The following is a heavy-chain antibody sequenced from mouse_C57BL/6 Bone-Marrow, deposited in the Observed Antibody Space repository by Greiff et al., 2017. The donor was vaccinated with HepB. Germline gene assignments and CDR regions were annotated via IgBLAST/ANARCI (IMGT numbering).Heavy chain of an antibody. D-gene: IGHD1-1*01. CDR2: INPSSGYT. CDR1: GYTFTSYW. J-gene: IGHJ4*01. CDR3: AKNYYGSDVDY. V-gene: IGHV1-7*01. Sequence: VQVVESGAELAKPGASVKLSCKASGYTFTSYWMHWVKQRPGQGLEWIGYINPSSGYTKYNQKFKDKATLTADKSSSTAYMQLSSLTYEDSAVYYCAKNYYGSDVDYWGQGTSVTVSS.